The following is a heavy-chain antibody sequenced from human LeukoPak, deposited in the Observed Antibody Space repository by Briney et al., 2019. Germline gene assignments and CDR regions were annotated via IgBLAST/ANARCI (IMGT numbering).Heavy chain of an antibody. CDR1: GFTFSSYA. D-gene: IGHD3-3*01. CDR2: ISYDGSNK. J-gene: IGHJ4*02. Sequence: GGSLRLSCAASGFTFSSYAVHWVRQAPGRGLEWVAVISYDGSNKYYADSVKGRFSISRNNSKNTLYLQMNSLRAEDTAVYYCARRYDGFDYWGQGTLVTVSS. V-gene: IGHV3-30-3*01. CDR3: ARRYDGFDY.